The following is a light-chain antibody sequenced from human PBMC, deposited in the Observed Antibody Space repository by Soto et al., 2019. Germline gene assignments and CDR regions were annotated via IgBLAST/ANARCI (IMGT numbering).Light chain of an antibody. CDR1: SSNIETNT. V-gene: IGLV1-44*01. J-gene: IGLJ2*01. CDR2: NNN. Sequence: QSALTQPPSASGTPGQRVTISCSGSSSNIETNTVDWYQHLPGTAPKVLIFNNNQRPSGVPDRFSGSKSGTSASLAISGRQSEDDADYYCAVWDDSLSGMVFGGGTKLTVL. CDR3: AVWDDSLSGMV.